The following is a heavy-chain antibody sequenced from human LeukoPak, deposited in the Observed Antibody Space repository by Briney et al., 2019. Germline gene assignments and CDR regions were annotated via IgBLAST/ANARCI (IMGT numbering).Heavy chain of an antibody. V-gene: IGHV4-59*01. Sequence: SETLSLTCTVSGVSISSYYWIWIRQPPGKGLEWIGDIHYSGRANYNPSLKSRVTTSLDTSKNQISLKLSSVTAADTAVYYCARPQTMGSSSPLGYWGRGTLVTVSS. CDR3: ARPQTMGSSSPLGY. J-gene: IGHJ4*02. CDR2: IHYSGRA. D-gene: IGHD2-2*01. CDR1: GVSISSYY.